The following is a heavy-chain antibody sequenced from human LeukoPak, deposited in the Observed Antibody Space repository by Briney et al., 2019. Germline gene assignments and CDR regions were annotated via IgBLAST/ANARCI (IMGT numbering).Heavy chain of an antibody. V-gene: IGHV3-23*01. Sequence: GGSLRLSCAASEFTFSSYAMQWVRQAPGKGLEWVSGISASGGSTWYADSVKGRFTISRVNSKNTLYVQMNSLRVEDTAVYYCARHELSYTTTYYGPDYWGQGTLVTVSS. CDR2: ISASGGST. D-gene: IGHD3-16*02. J-gene: IGHJ4*02. CDR3: ARHELSYTTTYYGPDY. CDR1: EFTFSSYA.